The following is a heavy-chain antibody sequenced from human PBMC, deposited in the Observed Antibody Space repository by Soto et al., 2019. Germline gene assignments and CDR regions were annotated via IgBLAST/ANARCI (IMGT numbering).Heavy chain of an antibody. CDR2: ISYDGSNK. D-gene: IGHD2-15*01. CDR1: GFTFSSYG. J-gene: IGHJ4*02. CDR3: AKDPGGRLRALDY. V-gene: IGHV3-30*18. Sequence: GVSLRLSCAASGFTFSSYGMHVVRQAPGKGLEWVAVISYDGSNKYYADSVKGRFTISRDNSKNTLYLQMNSLRAEDTAVYYCAKDPGGRLRALDYWGQGTLVNVS.